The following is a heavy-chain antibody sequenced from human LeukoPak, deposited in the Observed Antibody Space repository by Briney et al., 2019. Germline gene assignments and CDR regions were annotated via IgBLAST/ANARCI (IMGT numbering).Heavy chain of an antibody. D-gene: IGHD5-24*01. Sequence: ASVKVSCKASGYTFTNYAITWVRQAPGQGLEWMGWISVYNGNTNYAQKLQGRVTMTTDTSTSTDYLELSSLRSEDTAVYYCARDNSVRDEAWWFNPWGQGTLVTVSS. CDR2: ISVYNGNT. J-gene: IGHJ5*02. V-gene: IGHV1-18*01. CDR3: ARDNSVRDEAWWFNP. CDR1: GYTFTNYA.